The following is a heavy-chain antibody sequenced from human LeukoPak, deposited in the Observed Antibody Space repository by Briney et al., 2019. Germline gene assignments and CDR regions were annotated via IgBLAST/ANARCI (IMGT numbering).Heavy chain of an antibody. D-gene: IGHD1-1*01. J-gene: IGHJ3*02. CDR1: GFTFSTYS. CDR3: ARVRRGVYDAFDI. Sequence: NPGGSLRLSCAASGFTFSTYSVNWVRQAPGKGLEWVSSISSSSSYIYYADSVKGRFTISRDNAKNSLYLQMNSLRAEDTAVYYCARVRRGVYDAFDIWGQGTMVTVSS. CDR2: ISSSSSYI. V-gene: IGHV3-21*01.